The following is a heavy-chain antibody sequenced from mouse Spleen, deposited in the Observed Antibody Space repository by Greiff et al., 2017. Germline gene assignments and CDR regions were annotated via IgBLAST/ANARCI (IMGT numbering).Heavy chain of an antibody. J-gene: IGHJ4*01. CDR2: IYPGNSDT. CDR1: GYTFTSYW. V-gene: IGHV1-5*01. CDR3: TRYPTATYAMDY. Sequence: VHVKQSGTVLARPGASVKMSCKTSGYTFTSYWMHWVKQRPGQGLEWIGAIYPGNSDTSYNQKFKGKAKLTAVTSASTAYMELSSLTNEDSAVYYCTRYPTATYAMDYWGQGTSVTVSS. D-gene: IGHD1-2*01.